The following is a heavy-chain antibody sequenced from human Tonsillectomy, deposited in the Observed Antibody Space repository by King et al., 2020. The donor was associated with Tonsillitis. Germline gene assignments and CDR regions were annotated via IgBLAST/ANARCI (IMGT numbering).Heavy chain of an antibody. D-gene: IGHD3-10*01. CDR2: IYPGDSDT. V-gene: IGHV5-51*01. J-gene: IGHJ2*01. CDR3: ARRITMVRGVINVGYFDL. Sequence: VQLVESGAEVKKPGESLKISCKGSGYSFTSYWIGWVRQMPGKGLEWMVIIYPGDSDTRYSPSFQGQVTISADKSISTAYLQWSSLKASDTAMYYCARRITMVRGVINVGYFDLWGRGTLVTVSS. CDR1: GYSFTSYW.